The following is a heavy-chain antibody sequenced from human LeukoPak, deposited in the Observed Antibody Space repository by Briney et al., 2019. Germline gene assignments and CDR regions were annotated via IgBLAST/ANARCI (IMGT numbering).Heavy chain of an antibody. V-gene: IGHV3-21*01. CDR3: VSSWVTMVRGVIIIGPLFYYGMDV. D-gene: IGHD3-10*01. CDR1: GFTFSSYS. CDR2: ISSSSSYI. J-gene: IGHJ6*02. Sequence: GGSLRLSCAASGFTFSSYSMNWVRQAPGKGLEWVSSISSSSSYIYYADSVKGRFTISRDNAKNSLYLQMNSLRAEDTAVYYCVSSWVTMVRGVIIIGPLFYYGMDVWGQGTTVTVSS.